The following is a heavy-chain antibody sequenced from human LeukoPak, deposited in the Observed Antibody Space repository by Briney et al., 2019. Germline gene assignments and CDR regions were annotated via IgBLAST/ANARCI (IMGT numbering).Heavy chain of an antibody. CDR3: ARDPSNSGSYYVLDY. CDR1: GFTFSSYG. Sequence: PGRSLRLSCAASGFTFSSYGMHWVRQAPGKGLEWVTVISDDGSNTYYADSVKGRFTIYRDNSKNTLYLHMNSLRAEDTAVYYCARDPSNSGSYYVLDYWGPGTLVTVSS. D-gene: IGHD1-26*01. CDR2: ISDDGSNT. V-gene: IGHV3-30*04. J-gene: IGHJ4*02.